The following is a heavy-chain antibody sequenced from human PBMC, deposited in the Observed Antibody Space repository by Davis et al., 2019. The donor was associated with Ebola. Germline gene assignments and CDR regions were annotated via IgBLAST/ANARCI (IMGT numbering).Heavy chain of an antibody. CDR3: ARDKRYTFDY. V-gene: IGHV3-66*01. CDR1: GGSISSYY. J-gene: IGHJ4*02. Sequence: GGSLRLSCTVSGGSISSYYWSWVRQAPGKGLEWVSVIYSGGSTYYADSVKGRFTISRDNSKNTLYLQMNSLRAEDTAVYYCARDKRYTFDYWGQGTLVTVSS. CDR2: IYSGGST. D-gene: IGHD1-1*01.